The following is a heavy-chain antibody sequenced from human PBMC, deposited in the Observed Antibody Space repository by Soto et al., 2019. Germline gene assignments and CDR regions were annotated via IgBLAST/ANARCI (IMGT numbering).Heavy chain of an antibody. Sequence: QVQLVQSGAELKKPGVSVKVSCKASGYPFTTYFMNWVRQAPGQGLEWLGVSNFSAGTTSYAQTFPGRVTMPRDTSTTTAAMELSSLRSEDTAVYYWATPGQSSGCSSYAMGVWGQGTTVTVSS. J-gene: IGHJ6*02. D-gene: IGHD6-19*01. V-gene: IGHV1-46*01. CDR3: ATPGQSSGCSSYAMGV. CDR1: GYPFTTYF. CDR2: SNFSAGTT.